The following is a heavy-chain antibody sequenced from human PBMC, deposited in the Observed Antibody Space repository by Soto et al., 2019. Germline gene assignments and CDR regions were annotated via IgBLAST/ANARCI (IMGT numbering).Heavy chain of an antibody. CDR3: ARDAFLEWLNWFDP. Sequence: GGSLRLSCAASGFTFDDYGMSWVRQAPGEGLEWVSGINWNGGSTGYADSVKGRFTISRDNAKNSLYLQMNSLRAEDTALYYCARDAFLEWLNWFDPWGQGTLVTVSS. D-gene: IGHD3-3*01. CDR2: INWNGGST. J-gene: IGHJ5*02. V-gene: IGHV3-20*04. CDR1: GFTFDDYG.